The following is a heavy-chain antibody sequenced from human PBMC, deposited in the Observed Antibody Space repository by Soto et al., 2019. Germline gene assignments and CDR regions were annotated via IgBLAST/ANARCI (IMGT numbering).Heavy chain of an antibody. D-gene: IGHD2-15*01. CDR1: GGSISSGDYY. CDR3: ARVVAGGFQRVFDY. V-gene: IGHV4-30-4*01. J-gene: IGHJ4*02. CDR2: IYYSGST. Sequence: SETLSLTCTVSGGSISSGDYYWSWIRQPPGKGLEWIGYIYYSGSTYYNPSLKSRVTISVDTSKNQFSLKLSSVTAAGTAVYYCARVVAGGFQRVFDYWGQGTLVTVSS.